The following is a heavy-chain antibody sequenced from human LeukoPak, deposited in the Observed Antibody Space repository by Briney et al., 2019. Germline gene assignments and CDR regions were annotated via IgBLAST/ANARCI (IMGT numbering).Heavy chain of an antibody. Sequence: ASVKVSCKTSGYTFTIYGISWVRQAPGQGLEWMGLISAYGNTNYAQNLQGRVTMTTDTSTSTAYMELRSLRSDDTAVYYCASRAGYTGSWSAFDYWGQGTLVTVSS. V-gene: IGHV1-18*01. CDR2: ISAYGNT. CDR3: ASRAGYTGSWSAFDY. CDR1: GYTFTIYG. D-gene: IGHD6-13*01. J-gene: IGHJ4*02.